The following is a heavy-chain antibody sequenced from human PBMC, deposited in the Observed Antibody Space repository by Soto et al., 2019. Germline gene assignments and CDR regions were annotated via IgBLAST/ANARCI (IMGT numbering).Heavy chain of an antibody. CDR1: GGSFSGYY. J-gene: IGHJ6*03. V-gene: IGHV4-34*01. CDR2: INHSGST. CDR3: ARGYYDFWSGSLSTMDV. D-gene: IGHD3-3*01. Sequence: SETLSLTCAVYGGSFSGYYWSRILQPPGKGLEWIGEINHSGSTNYNPSLKSRVTISVDTSKNQFSLKLSSVTAADTAVYYCARGYYDFWSGSLSTMDVWGKGTTVTVSS.